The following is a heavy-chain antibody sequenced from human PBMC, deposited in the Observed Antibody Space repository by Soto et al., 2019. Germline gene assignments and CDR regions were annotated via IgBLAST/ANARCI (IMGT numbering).Heavy chain of an antibody. D-gene: IGHD1-20*01. Sequence: GVSLRLSCEASGFALRNYAMTWVRQAPGKGLEWVSLISAHAVGTYYAESVKTRFTISTDQSRNTVYLQMDSLRADDTAIYYCAKARNGYNWDNRPPFDYWGQGTLVTVSS. J-gene: IGHJ4*02. CDR1: GFALRNYA. V-gene: IGHV3-23*01. CDR2: ISAHAVGT. CDR3: AKARNGYNWDNRPPFDY.